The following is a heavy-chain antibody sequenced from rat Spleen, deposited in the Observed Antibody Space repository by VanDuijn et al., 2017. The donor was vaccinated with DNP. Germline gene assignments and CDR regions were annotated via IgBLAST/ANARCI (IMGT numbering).Heavy chain of an antibody. D-gene: IGHD1-12*01. Sequence: EVQLVESGGGLVQPGRSLKLSCAPSGFTFSDYYMAWVRQTPARGLEWVATISYNGGTPYYRDSVKGRFTISRDNAQSTLYLQMDSLRSEDTATYYCARHRTIMPYYYAMDAWGQGASVTVSS. CDR2: ISYNGGTP. CDR3: ARHRTIMPYYYAMDA. J-gene: IGHJ4*01. V-gene: IGHV5-7*01. CDR1: GFTFSDYY.